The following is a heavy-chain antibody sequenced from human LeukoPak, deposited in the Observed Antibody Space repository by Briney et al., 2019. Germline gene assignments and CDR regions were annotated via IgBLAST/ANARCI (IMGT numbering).Heavy chain of an antibody. CDR2: ISYDGNNK. CDR1: GFTFSDYA. CDR3: AKGGVTTPLLDY. Sequence: QSGGSLRLSCAASGFTFSDYAMHWVRQAPGKGLEWVALISYDGNNKNYVDSVKGRFTLSRDNSKNTLYLQMNSLRAEDTAVYYCAKGGVTTPLLDYWGQGTLVTVSS. J-gene: IGHJ4*02. D-gene: IGHD4-17*01. V-gene: IGHV3-30-3*01.